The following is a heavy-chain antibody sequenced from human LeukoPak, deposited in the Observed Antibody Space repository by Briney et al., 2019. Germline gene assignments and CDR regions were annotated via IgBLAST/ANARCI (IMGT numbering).Heavy chain of an antibody. CDR2: IYHSGST. CDR3: AQQSSRSPDY. Sequence: KPSETLSLTCAVSGYSISSGYYWGWIRQPPGKGLEWIGNIYHSGSTYYNPSLKSRVTISVDTSKNQFSLKLSSVTAVDTAVYYCAQQSSRSPDYWGQGTLVTVSS. CDR1: GYSISSGYY. V-gene: IGHV4-38-2*01. D-gene: IGHD1-26*01. J-gene: IGHJ4*02.